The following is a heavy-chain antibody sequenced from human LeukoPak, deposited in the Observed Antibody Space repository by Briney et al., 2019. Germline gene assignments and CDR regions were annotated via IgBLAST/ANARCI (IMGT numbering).Heavy chain of an antibody. CDR3: ARVAGAGAFDI. D-gene: IGHD2-15*01. Sequence: SETLSLTCTVYGGSISSYYWSWLRQPPGKGLEWFGYIYYSGSTNYNPSLKSRVTISVDTSKNQFSLKLSSVTAADTAVYYCARVAGAGAFDIWGQGTMVTVSS. CDR1: GGSISSYY. CDR2: IYYSGST. V-gene: IGHV4-59*01. J-gene: IGHJ3*02.